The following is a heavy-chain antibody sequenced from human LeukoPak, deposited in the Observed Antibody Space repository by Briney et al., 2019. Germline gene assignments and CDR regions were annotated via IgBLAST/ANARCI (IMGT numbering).Heavy chain of an antibody. Sequence: QPGGSLRLSCAASGFTFSSYGMHWVRQAPGKGLEWVAVISYDGSNKYYADSVKGRFTISRDNSKNTLYLQMNSLRAEDTAVYYCAKGGPFDYWGQGTLVTVSS. CDR3: AKGGPFDY. V-gene: IGHV3-30*18. CDR1: GFTFSSYG. J-gene: IGHJ4*02. CDR2: ISYDGSNK.